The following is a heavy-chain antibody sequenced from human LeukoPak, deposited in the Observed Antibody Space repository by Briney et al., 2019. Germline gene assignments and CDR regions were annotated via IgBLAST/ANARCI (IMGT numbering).Heavy chain of an antibody. Sequence: GGSLRLSCAASGFTFSSYAMSWVRQAPGKGLEWVSAISGSGGSTYYADSVKGRFTISRDNSKNTLYLQMNSLRAEDTAVYYCAKGEYYYGSSGYPSDYWGQGTLVTVSS. CDR2: ISGSGGST. J-gene: IGHJ4*02. CDR1: GFTFSSYA. V-gene: IGHV3-23*01. D-gene: IGHD3-22*01. CDR3: AKGEYYYGSSGYPSDY.